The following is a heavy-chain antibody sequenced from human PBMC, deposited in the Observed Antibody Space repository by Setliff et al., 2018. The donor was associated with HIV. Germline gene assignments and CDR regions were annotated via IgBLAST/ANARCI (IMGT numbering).Heavy chain of an antibody. J-gene: IGHJ3*02. CDR1: GYTFTSYD. CDR3: ARDFAGYDILTGYTPRYAFDI. V-gene: IGHV1-8*03. Sequence: GASVKVSCKASGYTFTSYDINWVRQATGQGLEWMGWMNPNSGNTGYAQKFQGRVTITRNTSISTAYMELSRLRSDDTAVYYCARDFAGYDILTGYTPRYAFDIWGQGTMVTVSS. D-gene: IGHD3-9*01. CDR2: MNPNSGNT.